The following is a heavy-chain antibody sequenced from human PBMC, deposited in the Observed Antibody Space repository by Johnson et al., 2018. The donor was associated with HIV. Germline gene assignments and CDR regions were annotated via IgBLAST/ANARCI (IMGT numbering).Heavy chain of an antibody. CDR3: AKDLEHTYYYDSSGLGSAFDI. D-gene: IGHD3-22*01. V-gene: IGHV3-23*04. J-gene: IGHJ3*02. CDR2: IGASGITT. Sequence: VQLVESGGDLIQPGGSLRLSCAASGFTFRNYAMSWVRQAPGKGLEWVSGIGASGITTYYAESVKGRFTISRDNAKNKLYLQMNSLSAEGSAVYYCAKDLEHTYYYDSSGLGSAFDIWGQGTMVTVSS. CDR1: GFTFRNYA.